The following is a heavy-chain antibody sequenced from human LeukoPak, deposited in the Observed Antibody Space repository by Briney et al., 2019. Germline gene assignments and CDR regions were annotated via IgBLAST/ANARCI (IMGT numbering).Heavy chain of an antibody. D-gene: IGHD6-19*01. V-gene: IGHV3-11*06. CDR3: ARGSSGWFNFDY. J-gene: IGHJ4*02. Sequence: KPGGSLRLSCTASGFTFSDYYMSWIRQAPGKGLEWVSCISGSNTYTNYADSVKGRFTISRDNAKNSLYLQMNSLRAEDTAVYYCARGSSGWFNFDYRGQGTLVTVSS. CDR1: GFTFSDYY. CDR2: ISGSNTYT.